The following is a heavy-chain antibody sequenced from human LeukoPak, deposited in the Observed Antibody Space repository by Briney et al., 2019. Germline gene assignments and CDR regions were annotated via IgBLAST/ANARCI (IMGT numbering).Heavy chain of an antibody. CDR1: GGSFSGYY. Sequence: SETLSLTCAVYGGSFSGYYWSWIRQPPGKGLEWIGEINHSGSTNYNPSLKSRVTISVDTSKNQFSLKLLSVTAADTAVYYCAREVWFGELLEGWFDPWGQGTLVTVSS. J-gene: IGHJ5*02. V-gene: IGHV4-34*01. CDR3: AREVWFGELLEGWFDP. D-gene: IGHD3-10*01. CDR2: INHSGST.